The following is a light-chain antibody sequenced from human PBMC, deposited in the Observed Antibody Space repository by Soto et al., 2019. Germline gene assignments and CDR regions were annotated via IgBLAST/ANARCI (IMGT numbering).Light chain of an antibody. CDR2: KAS. J-gene: IGKJ1*01. Sequence: DIQMTQSPSTLSASVGDRVTITCRASQSIDRWLAWYQQSPGKAPKLLMYKASLLQSGIPPRFSGSGSGTEFTLTISSLQPDDAASYYCQQYSKYPWTFGQGTKVDI. CDR1: QSIDRW. V-gene: IGKV1-5*03. CDR3: QQYSKYPWT.